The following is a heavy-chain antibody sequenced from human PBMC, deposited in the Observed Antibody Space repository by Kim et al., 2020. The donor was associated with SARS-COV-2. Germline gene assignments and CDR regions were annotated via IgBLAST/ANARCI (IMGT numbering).Heavy chain of an antibody. V-gene: IGHV1-18*01. Sequence: ASVKVSCKASGDTSSTSGFSWVRQAPGQGLEWMGWIHTKKGDTQYAQKFQDRVTMSRDSSTTAAYMELRSLKFDDTAVYYCLRGTWGDINDYWGQGNLVT. CDR1: GDTSSTSG. CDR3: LRGTWGDINDY. J-gene: IGHJ4*02. CDR2: IHTKKGDT. D-gene: IGHD3-16*01.